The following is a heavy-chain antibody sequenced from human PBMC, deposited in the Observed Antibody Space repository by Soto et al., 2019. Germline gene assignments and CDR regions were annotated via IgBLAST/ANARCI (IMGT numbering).Heavy chain of an antibody. CDR3: ARLWFGEPNYGMDV. J-gene: IGHJ6*02. Sequence: QVQLVQSGAEVKKPGSSVKVCCKASGGTFSSYAISWVRQAPGQGLEWMGGIIPIFGTANYAQKFQGRVTITADESTSTAYMELSSLRSEDTAVYYSARLWFGEPNYGMDVWGQGTTVTVSS. V-gene: IGHV1-69*01. CDR1: GGTFSSYA. CDR2: IIPIFGTA. D-gene: IGHD3-10*01.